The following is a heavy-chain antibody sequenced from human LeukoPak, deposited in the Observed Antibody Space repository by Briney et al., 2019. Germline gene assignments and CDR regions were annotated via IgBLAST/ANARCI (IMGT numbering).Heavy chain of an antibody. CDR3: ASTVVVAATLFVP. CDR1: GYTFTSYD. Sequence: ASVKVSCKASGYTFTSYDINWVRQATGQGLEWMGWMNPNSGNTGYAQKFQGRVTMTRNTSISTAYMELSRLRSDDTAVYYCASTVVVAATLFVPWGQGTLVTVSS. J-gene: IGHJ5*02. V-gene: IGHV1-8*01. CDR2: MNPNSGNT. D-gene: IGHD2-15*01.